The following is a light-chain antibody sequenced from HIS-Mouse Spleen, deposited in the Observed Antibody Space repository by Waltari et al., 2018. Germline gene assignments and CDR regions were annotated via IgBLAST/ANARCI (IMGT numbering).Light chain of an antibody. J-gene: IGLJ3*02. Sequence: HSALTQPASVSGSPGRSITISCTGTSSDVGSYNLVPWYQQHPGKAPKLMIYEGSKRPSGVSNRFSGSKSGNTASLTISGLQAEDEADYYCCSYAGSSTWVFGGGTKLTVL. CDR3: CSYAGSSTWV. V-gene: IGLV2-23*01. CDR1: SSDVGSYNL. CDR2: EGS.